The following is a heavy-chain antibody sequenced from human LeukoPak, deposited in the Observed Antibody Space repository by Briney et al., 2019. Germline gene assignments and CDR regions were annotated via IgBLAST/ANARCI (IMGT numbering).Heavy chain of an antibody. CDR3: ARGADERWGIVVVPAALLDY. Sequence: GGSLRLSCAASGFTFSSYAMHWVRQAPGKGLEYVSAISSNGGSTYYADSVKGRFTISRDNSKNTLYLQMGSLRAEDMAVYYCARGADERWGIVVVPAALLDYWGQGTLVTVSS. CDR2: ISSNGGST. J-gene: IGHJ4*02. D-gene: IGHD2-2*02. CDR1: GFTFSSYA. V-gene: IGHV3-64*02.